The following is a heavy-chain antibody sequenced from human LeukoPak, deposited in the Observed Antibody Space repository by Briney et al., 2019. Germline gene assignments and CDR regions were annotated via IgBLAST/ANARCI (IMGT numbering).Heavy chain of an antibody. CDR3: AKDLTNYYDSTDTPDGMDV. V-gene: IGHV3-30*18. CDR2: ISYDGSNK. J-gene: IGHJ6*02. Sequence: GGSLRLSCAASGFTFSSYGMHWVRQAPGKGLEWVAVISYDGSNKYYADSVKGRFTISRDNSKNTLYLQMNSLRAEDTAVYYCAKDLTNYYDSTDTPDGMDVWGQGTTVPSP. D-gene: IGHD3-22*01. CDR1: GFTFSSYG.